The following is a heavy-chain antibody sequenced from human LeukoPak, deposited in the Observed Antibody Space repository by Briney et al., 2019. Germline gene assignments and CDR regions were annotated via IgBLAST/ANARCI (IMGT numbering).Heavy chain of an antibody. D-gene: IGHD3-22*01. Sequence: PSETLSLTCTVSGGSISSYYWSWIRQHPGKGLEWIGYIYYSGSTYYNPSLKSRVTISVDTSKNQFSLKLSSVTAADTAVYYCASRPYYYDSSGYGAFDIWGQGTMVTVSS. CDR1: GGSISSYY. V-gene: IGHV4-59*06. CDR2: IYYSGST. CDR3: ASRPYYYDSSGYGAFDI. J-gene: IGHJ3*02.